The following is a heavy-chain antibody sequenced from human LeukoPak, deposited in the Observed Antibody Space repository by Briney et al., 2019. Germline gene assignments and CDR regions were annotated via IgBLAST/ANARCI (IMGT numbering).Heavy chain of an antibody. D-gene: IGHD2-8*01. J-gene: IGHJ4*02. Sequence: GGSLRLSCAASGFSFSTYWMSWVRQAPGKGLEWVASITQDGSEKYYVDSVKGQFTISRDNAKNSLYLQMNSLRAEDTAVYYCARDRWGLLGGDFWGQGTLVTVSS. CDR3: ARDRWGLLGGDF. V-gene: IGHV3-7*04. CDR2: ITQDGSEK. CDR1: GFSFSTYW.